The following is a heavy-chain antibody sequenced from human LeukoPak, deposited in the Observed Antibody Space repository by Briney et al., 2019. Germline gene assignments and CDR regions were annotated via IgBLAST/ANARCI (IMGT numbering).Heavy chain of an antibody. CDR2: ISGSGGST. D-gene: IGHD6-25*01. CDR1: GFTFSSYA. CDR3: AKSSAAARAYYFDF. Sequence: GGSLRPSCAPSGFTFSSYAMSWVRQAPGKGREWVSSISGSGGSTYYADSVKGRFNISRDNSKNTMYLQMNSLGAEDTAVYYCAKSSAAARAYYFDFWGQGTLVTVSS. J-gene: IGHJ4*02. V-gene: IGHV3-23*01.